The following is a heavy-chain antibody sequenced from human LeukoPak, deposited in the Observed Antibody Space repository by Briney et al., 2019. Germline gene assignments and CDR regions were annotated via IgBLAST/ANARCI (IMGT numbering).Heavy chain of an antibody. D-gene: IGHD3-10*02. CDR3: AELGITMIGGV. CDR2: ISSNSSNYI. V-gene: IGHV3-21*01. J-gene: IGHJ6*04. Sequence: GGSLRLSCAASGFTFSSYNMNWVRQAPGKGLEWVSSISSNSSNYIYYADSVKGRFTISRDTAKNSLYLQMNSMRAEDTAVYYCAELGITMIGGVWGKGTTVTISS. CDR1: GFTFSSYN.